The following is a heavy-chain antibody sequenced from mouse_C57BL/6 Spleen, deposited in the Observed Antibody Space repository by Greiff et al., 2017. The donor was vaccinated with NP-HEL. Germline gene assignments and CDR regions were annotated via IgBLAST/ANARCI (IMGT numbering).Heavy chain of an antibody. Sequence: QVQLKESGPGLVKPSQSLSITCTVSGFSLTSYGVHWVRQSPGKGLEWLGVIWSGGSTDYNAAFISRMSISKDNSKSKVVFKMHSLQAYDTSIYYCARSMVYHCYAMDYWGQGTSVTVSS. D-gene: IGHD1-1*02. J-gene: IGHJ4*01. CDR3: ARSMVYHCYAMDY. V-gene: IGHV2-2*01. CDR1: GFSLTSYG. CDR2: IWSGGST.